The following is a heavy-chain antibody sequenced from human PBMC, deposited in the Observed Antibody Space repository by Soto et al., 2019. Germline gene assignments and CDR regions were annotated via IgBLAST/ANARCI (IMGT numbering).Heavy chain of an antibody. CDR2: ISARGGSS. V-gene: IGHV3-23*01. J-gene: IGHJ4*02. CDR3: AKGSIEYSASVDN. D-gene: IGHD5-12*01. Sequence: DVQLLESGGGLVQPGGSLRLSCAASGFSFSSYAMVWVRQAPGKGLEWVAVISARGGSSYFADSVKGPFTLSRDNSKNVLSLEMNSLRVEDTAIYFCAKGSIEYSASVDNWGQGTLVVVSS. CDR1: GFSFSSYA.